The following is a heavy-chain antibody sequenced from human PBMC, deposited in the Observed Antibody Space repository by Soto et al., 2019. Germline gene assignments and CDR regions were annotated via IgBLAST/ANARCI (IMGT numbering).Heavy chain of an antibody. CDR2: ISWNSGSI. CDR1: GFTFDDYA. D-gene: IGHD3-22*01. J-gene: IGHJ3*02. Sequence: EVQLVESGGGLVQPGRSLRLSCAASGFTFDDYAMHWVRQAPGKGLEWVSGISWNSGSIGYADSVKGRFTISRDNAKNSLYLQMNSLRAEDTALYYCAKDSWFYYDRSGYGDAFDIWGQGTMVTVSS. CDR3: AKDSWFYYDRSGYGDAFDI. V-gene: IGHV3-9*01.